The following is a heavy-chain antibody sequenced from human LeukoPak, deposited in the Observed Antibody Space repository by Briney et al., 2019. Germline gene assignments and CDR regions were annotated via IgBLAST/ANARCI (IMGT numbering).Heavy chain of an antibody. CDR3: ARGYDSSGYHDAFDI. V-gene: IGHV4-31*03. CDR2: IYYSGST. J-gene: IGHJ3*02. D-gene: IGHD3-22*01. CDR1: GGSIRSGGYY. Sequence: PSETLSLTCTVSGGSIRSGGYYWSWIRHHPGKGPDWIEYIYYSGSTYYNTSLQRRVTISVDTSKNQFSLNLSSVTAADTAVYYCARGYDSSGYHDAFDIWGQGTMVTVSS.